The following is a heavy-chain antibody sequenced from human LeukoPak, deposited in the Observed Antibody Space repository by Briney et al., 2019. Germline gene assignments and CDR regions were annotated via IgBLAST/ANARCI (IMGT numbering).Heavy chain of an antibody. Sequence: SETLSLTCTVSGGSISTSNYYWSWIRQPPGKGLEWIGEINHSGSTNYNPSLKSRVTISVDTSKNQFSLKLSSVTAADTAVYYCASGSGYYMNWGQGTLVTVSS. D-gene: IGHD3-22*01. CDR1: GGSISTSNYY. V-gene: IGHV4-39*07. J-gene: IGHJ4*02. CDR3: ASGSGYYMN. CDR2: INHSGST.